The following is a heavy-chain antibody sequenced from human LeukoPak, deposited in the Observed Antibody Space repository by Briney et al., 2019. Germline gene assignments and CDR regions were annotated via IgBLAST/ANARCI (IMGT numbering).Heavy chain of an antibody. CDR2: IYYSGST. D-gene: IGHD6-19*01. V-gene: IGHV4-59*01. J-gene: IGHJ3*02. CDR3: ARVPIGRYSSGWYFAFDI. Sequence: SSETLSLTCTVSGGSISSYYWSWIRQPPGKGLEWIGYIYYSGSTNYNPSLKSRVTISVDTSKNQFSLQLSSVTAADTAVYYCARVPIGRYSSGWYFAFDIWGQGTMVTVSS. CDR1: GGSISSYY.